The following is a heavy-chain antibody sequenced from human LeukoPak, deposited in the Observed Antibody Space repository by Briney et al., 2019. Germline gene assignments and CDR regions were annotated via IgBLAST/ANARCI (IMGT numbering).Heavy chain of an antibody. CDR1: SYTFHSYD. Sequence: ASVKVSCKASSYTFHSYDIRWVRQAPGQGLEWMGWISAYNGNTNYAQKLQGRVTMTTDTSTSTAYMELRSLRSDDTAVYNCARGSSRGVTTRPGYCGQGTLVTVSS. CDR2: ISAYNGNT. J-gene: IGHJ4*02. V-gene: IGHV1-18*01. D-gene: IGHD4-17*01. CDR3: ARGSSRGVTTRPGY.